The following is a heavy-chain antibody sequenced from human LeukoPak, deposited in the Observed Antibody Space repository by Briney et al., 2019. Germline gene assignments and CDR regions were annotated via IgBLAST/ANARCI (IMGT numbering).Heavy chain of an antibody. J-gene: IGHJ5*02. CDR2: IYYSGST. CDR1: GGSISSSSYY. CDR3: ARAPLLPLRYFDWLPGNNWFDP. V-gene: IGHV4-39*01. D-gene: IGHD3-9*01. Sequence: SETLSLTCTVSGGSISSSSYYWVWIRRPPGKGLEWIGSIYYSGSTYYNPSLKSRVTISVDTSKNQFSLKLSSVTAADTAVYYCARAPLLPLRYFDWLPGNNWFDPWGQGTLVTVSS.